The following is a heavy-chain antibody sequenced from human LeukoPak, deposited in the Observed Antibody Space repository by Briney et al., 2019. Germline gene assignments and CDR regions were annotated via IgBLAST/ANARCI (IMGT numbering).Heavy chain of an antibody. V-gene: IGHV4-34*01. Sequence: SETLSLTCAVYGGSFSGYYWSWIRQPPGKGLEWLGEINHSGSTNYNPSLKSRVTISVDTSKNQFSLKLSSVTAADTAVYYCASKDNCSSTSCRFDYWGQGTLVTVSS. CDR2: INHSGST. J-gene: IGHJ4*02. CDR3: ASKDNCSSTSCRFDY. D-gene: IGHD2-2*01. CDR1: GGSFSGYY.